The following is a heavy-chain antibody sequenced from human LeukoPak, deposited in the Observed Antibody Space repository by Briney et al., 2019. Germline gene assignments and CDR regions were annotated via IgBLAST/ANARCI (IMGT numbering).Heavy chain of an antibody. V-gene: IGHV1-18*01. D-gene: IGHD5-12*01. CDR3: ARDEGGYSASYFDY. J-gene: IGHJ4*02. CDR2: ISAYSGNT. Sequence: ASVKVSCKASGYTFTSYGISWVRQAPGQGLEWMGWISAYSGNTNYAQKLQGRVTMTTDTSTSTAYMELRSLRSDDTAVYYCARDEGGYSASYFDYWGQGTLVTVSS. CDR1: GYTFTSYG.